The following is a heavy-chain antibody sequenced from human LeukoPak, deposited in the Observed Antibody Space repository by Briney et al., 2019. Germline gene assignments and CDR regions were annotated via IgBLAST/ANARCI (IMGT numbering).Heavy chain of an antibody. J-gene: IGHJ4*02. Sequence: GGSLRLSCAASGFTVSSNYMSWVRQAPGKGLEWVSVIYSGGSTYYADSVKGRFTISRDNSKNTLYLQMNSLRAEDTAVYYCAREMASPIVGATKAFDYWGQGTLVTVSS. D-gene: IGHD1-26*01. CDR1: GFTVSSNY. CDR3: AREMASPIVGATKAFDY. CDR2: IYSGGST. V-gene: IGHV3-53*01.